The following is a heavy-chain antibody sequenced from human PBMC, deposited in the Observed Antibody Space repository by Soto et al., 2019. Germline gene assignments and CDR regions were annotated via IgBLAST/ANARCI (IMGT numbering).Heavy chain of an antibody. CDR3: ARGGVLLWSSMDV. CDR2: IIPIFGTA. D-gene: IGHD3-10*01. Sequence: RASVKVSCKASGGTFSSYAISWVRQAPGQGLEWMGGIIPIFGTANYAQKFQGRVTITADESTSTAYMELSSLRSEDTAVYYCARGGVLLWSSMDVWGQGTTVTVSS. V-gene: IGHV1-69*13. J-gene: IGHJ6*02. CDR1: GGTFSSYA.